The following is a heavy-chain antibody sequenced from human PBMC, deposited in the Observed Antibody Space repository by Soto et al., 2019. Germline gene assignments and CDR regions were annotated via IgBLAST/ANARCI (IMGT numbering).Heavy chain of an antibody. CDR3: ATGYYYDSRGYQGGFDY. Sequence: QVQLVQSGAEVKKPGSSVKVSCKASGGTFSSYTISWVRQAPGQGLEWMGRIIPILGIANYAQKFQGRVTITADKSTSTAYMELSSLRSEDTAVYYCATGYYYDSRGYQGGFDYWGQGTLVTVSS. CDR1: GGTFSSYT. J-gene: IGHJ4*02. D-gene: IGHD3-22*01. V-gene: IGHV1-69*02. CDR2: IIPILGIA.